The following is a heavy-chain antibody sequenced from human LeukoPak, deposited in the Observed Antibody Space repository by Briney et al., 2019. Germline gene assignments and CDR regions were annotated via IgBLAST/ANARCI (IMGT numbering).Heavy chain of an antibody. Sequence: GGSLRLSCAASGFTFSSYPMSWVRQALGKGLEWVSAISGIGDSTYYADSAKGRFTISRDNSKNTLYLQMKSLRAEDTAVFYFARDKTLGGRQIEYWGQGTLVTVSS. D-gene: IGHD1-26*01. CDR1: GFTFSSYP. CDR3: ARDKTLGGRQIEY. J-gene: IGHJ4*02. V-gene: IGHV3-23*01. CDR2: ISGIGDST.